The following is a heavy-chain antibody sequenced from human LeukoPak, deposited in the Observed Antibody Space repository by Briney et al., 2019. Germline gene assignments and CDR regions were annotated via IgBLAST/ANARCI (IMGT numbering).Heavy chain of an antibody. Sequence: GGSLRLSCAASGFTFSSYGMHWVRQAPGKGLEWVAVISYDGSNKYYADSVKGRFTISRDNSKNTVYLQMNSLRAEDTANYYCAKRSTGYYFDSWGQGTLVTVSS. CDR3: AKRSTGYYFDS. D-gene: IGHD2-2*01. CDR2: ISYDGSNK. V-gene: IGHV3-30*18. J-gene: IGHJ4*02. CDR1: GFTFSSYG.